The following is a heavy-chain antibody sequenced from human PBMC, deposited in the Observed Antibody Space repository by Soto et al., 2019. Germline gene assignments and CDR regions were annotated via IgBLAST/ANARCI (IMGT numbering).Heavy chain of an antibody. V-gene: IGHV4-34*01. J-gene: IGHJ5*02. CDR3: ARGVYCSSTSCYPKNSFDP. CDR1: GGSFRCCY. D-gene: IGHD2-2*01. Sequence: SATLSLICAGYGGSFRCCYWSWVRQPPGKGLEWIGEINHSGSTNYTPSLKTRVTISVDTSKNPFSLKLSSVTAADTAVYYCARGVYCSSTSCYPKNSFDPWGQATLVT. CDR2: INHSGST.